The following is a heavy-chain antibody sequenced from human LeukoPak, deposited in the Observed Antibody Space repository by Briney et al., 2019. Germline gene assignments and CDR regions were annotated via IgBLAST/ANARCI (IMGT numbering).Heavy chain of an antibody. D-gene: IGHD3-10*01. CDR1: GFTFSNYA. J-gene: IGHJ2*01. CDR2: ITGSGDSA. Sequence: GGSLRLSCAGSGFTFSNYAMTWVRQAPGQGLEWVSGITGSGDSADSADSVKGRFTISRDNSKKTLYLQMNSLRAEDTAVYYCAKETGYGSGNYVYWYFDFWGRGTLVTVSS. V-gene: IGHV3-23*01. CDR3: AKETGYGSGNYVYWYFDF.